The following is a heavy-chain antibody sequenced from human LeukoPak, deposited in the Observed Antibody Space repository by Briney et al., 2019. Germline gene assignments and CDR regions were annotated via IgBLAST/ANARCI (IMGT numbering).Heavy chain of an antibody. J-gene: IGHJ4*02. CDR2: IYYSGST. CDR1: GGSISSYY. V-gene: IGHV4-59*12. D-gene: IGHD2-21*02. Sequence: SETLSLTCTVSGGSISSYYWSWIRQPPGKGLGGIGYIYYSGSTNYNPSLKSRVTISVDTSKNQHSLKLRSVTAADTAVYYCARGGVVTADLDYWGQGTLVTVSS. CDR3: ARGGVVTADLDY.